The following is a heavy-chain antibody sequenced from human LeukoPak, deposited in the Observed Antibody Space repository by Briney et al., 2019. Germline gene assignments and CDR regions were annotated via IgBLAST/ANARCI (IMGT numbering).Heavy chain of an antibody. CDR3: ARDYYDSSGYWAPDAFDI. CDR2: ISYDGSNK. J-gene: IGHJ3*02. D-gene: IGHD3-22*01. V-gene: IGHV3-30-3*01. CDR1: GFTFSSYA. Sequence: RGSLRLSCAASGFTFSSYAMHWVRQAPGKGLEWVAVISYDGSNKYYADSVKGRFTISRDNSKNTLYLQMNSLRAEDTAVYYCARDYYDSSGYWAPDAFDIWGQGTMVTVSS.